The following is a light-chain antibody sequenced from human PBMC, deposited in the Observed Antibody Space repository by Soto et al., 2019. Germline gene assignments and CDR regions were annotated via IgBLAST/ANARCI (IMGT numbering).Light chain of an antibody. CDR1: SSDVGSYNL. Sequence: QSALTQPASVSGSPGQSITISCTGTSSDVGSYNLVSWYQQHPGKAPKLMIYEGSKRPSGVSNRFSGSKSGNTASLTISGLQAEDEADYYCCSYASSSTPYVFGTGTKLTVL. V-gene: IGLV2-23*01. CDR3: CSYASSSTPYV. J-gene: IGLJ1*01. CDR2: EGS.